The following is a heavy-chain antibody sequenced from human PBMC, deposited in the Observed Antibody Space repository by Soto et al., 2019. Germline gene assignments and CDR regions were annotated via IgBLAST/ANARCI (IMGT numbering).Heavy chain of an antibody. V-gene: IGHV3-30-3*01. CDR2: ISYDGSNK. J-gene: IGHJ6*02. Sequence: GGSLRLSCAASGFTFSSYAMHWVRQAPGKGLEWVAVISYDGSNKYYADSVKGRFTISRDNSKNTLYLQMNSLRAEDTAVYYCARDLGVTVHDYYYGMDVWGQGTTVTVSS. CDR3: ARDLGVTVHDYYYGMDV. D-gene: IGHD2-21*02. CDR1: GFTFSSYA.